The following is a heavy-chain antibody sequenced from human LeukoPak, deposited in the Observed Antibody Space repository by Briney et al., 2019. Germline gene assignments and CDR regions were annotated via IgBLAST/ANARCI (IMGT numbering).Heavy chain of an antibody. CDR3: ASQNRPSDRYSSSSWYFDL. J-gene: IGHJ2*01. Sequence: SETLSLTCTVSGGSISSSGYYWGWIRQPPGKCLEWIGSIHYSGSTHYIPSLKSRLTISADTSKNQFSLKLSSVTAADTAVYYCASQNRPSDRYSSSSWYFDLWGRGTLVTVSS. V-gene: IGHV4-39*07. D-gene: IGHD6-6*01. CDR1: GGSISSSGYY. CDR2: IHYSGST.